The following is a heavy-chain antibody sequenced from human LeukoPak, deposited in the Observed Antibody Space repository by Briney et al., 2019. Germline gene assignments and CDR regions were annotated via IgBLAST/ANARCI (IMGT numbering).Heavy chain of an antibody. CDR1: GFTFSSCA. CDR3: AKDRYGDYSFDS. CDR2: VSGSGATT. D-gene: IGHD4-17*01. Sequence: GSLRLSCAASGFTFSSCAMNWVRQAPGKGLEWVSSVSGSGATTYDADSVKGRFTIPRDNSKNTLYLQMNSLRAEDTAIYYCAKDRYGDYSFDSWGQGTLVTVSS. V-gene: IGHV3-23*01. J-gene: IGHJ4*02.